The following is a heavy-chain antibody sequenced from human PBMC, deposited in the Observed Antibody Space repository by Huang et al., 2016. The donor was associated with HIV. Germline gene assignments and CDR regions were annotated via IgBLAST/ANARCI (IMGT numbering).Heavy chain of an antibody. CDR2: INHSGST. V-gene: IGHV4-34*01. CDR1: GGSFSGYY. Sequence: QVQLQQWGAGLLKPSETLSLTCAVYGGSFSGYYWSWIRQPPGKGLEWIGEINHSGSTNYNPSLKSRVTISVDTSKNQFSRKLRSVTAADTAVYYCASSTINYYYYYYMDVWGKGTTVTVSS. J-gene: IGHJ6*03. CDR3: ASSTINYYYYYYMDV. D-gene: IGHD3-9*01.